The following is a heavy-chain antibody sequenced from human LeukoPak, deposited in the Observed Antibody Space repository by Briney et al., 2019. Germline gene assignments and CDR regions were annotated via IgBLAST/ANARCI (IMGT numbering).Heavy chain of an antibody. CDR3: ARGTGTTGDY. CDR2: ISSSSSYV. CDR1: GFTFSSYS. D-gene: IGHD1-7*01. Sequence: AGGSLRLSCAASGFTFSSYSMNWVRQAPGKGLEWVSSISSSSSYVYYADSVKGRFTISRDNAKNSLYLQMNSLRAEDTAVYYCARGTGTTGDYWGQGTLVTVSS. V-gene: IGHV3-21*01. J-gene: IGHJ4*02.